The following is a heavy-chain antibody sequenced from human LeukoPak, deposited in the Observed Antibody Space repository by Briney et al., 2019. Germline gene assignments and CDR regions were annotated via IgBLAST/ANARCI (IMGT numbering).Heavy chain of an antibody. CDR1: SGSISSSSYY. CDR2: INYSGST. V-gene: IGHV4-39*01. Sequence: SETLSLTCTVSSGSISSSSYYWGWIRQPPGKGLEWIGSINYSGSTYYNPSLKSRVTISVDTSKNQFSLKLSSVTAADTAVYYCASEYYYDSSGYYPPQVFDYWGQGTLVTVSS. J-gene: IGHJ4*02. D-gene: IGHD3-22*01. CDR3: ASEYYYDSSGYYPPQVFDY.